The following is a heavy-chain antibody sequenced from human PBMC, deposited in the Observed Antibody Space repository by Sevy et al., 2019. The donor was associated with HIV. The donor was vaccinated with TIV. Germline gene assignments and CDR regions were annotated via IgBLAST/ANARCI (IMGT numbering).Heavy chain of an antibody. CDR1: GFTFSSYG. CDR2: ISYDGSNK. CDR3: AKDYRGYDFWSGYYSYYFDY. V-gene: IGHV3-30*18. J-gene: IGHJ4*02. Sequence: GGSLRLSCAASGFTFSSYGMHWVRQAPGKGLEWVAVISYDGSNKYYADSVKGRFTISRDNSKNTLYLQMNSLRAEETAVYYCAKDYRGYDFWSGYYSYYFDYWGQGTLVTVSS. D-gene: IGHD3-3*01.